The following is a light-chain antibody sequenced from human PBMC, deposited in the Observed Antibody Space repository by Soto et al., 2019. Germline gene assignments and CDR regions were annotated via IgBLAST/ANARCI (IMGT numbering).Light chain of an antibody. J-gene: IGKJ2*01. V-gene: IGKV1-39*01. Sequence: DIHMTQSPSSLSASVGDRVTITCRASQSISSYVNWYQQKSGQAPKLLIYAASSLRSGVPSRFSSTGSGTDFTLTITSLQPKDCARDDCQHSYCTRPTVGLGTNLEIK. CDR3: QHSYCTRPT. CDR1: QSISSY. CDR2: AAS.